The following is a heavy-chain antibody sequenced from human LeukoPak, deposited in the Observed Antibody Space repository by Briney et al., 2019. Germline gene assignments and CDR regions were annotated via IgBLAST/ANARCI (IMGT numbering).Heavy chain of an antibody. V-gene: IGHV3-21*01. CDR1: GFTFSSYS. CDR2: ISSSSSYI. D-gene: IGHD3-22*01. J-gene: IGHJ4*02. Sequence: GGSLGLSCAASGFTFSSYSMNWVRQAPGKGLEWVSSISSSSSYIYYADSVKGRFTISRDNAKNSLYLQMNSLRTEDTAVYYCARDRYADYYDSSGYYPYWGQGTLVTVSS. CDR3: ARDRYADYYDSSGYYPY.